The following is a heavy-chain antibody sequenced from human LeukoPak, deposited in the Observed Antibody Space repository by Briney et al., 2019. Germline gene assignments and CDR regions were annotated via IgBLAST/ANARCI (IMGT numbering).Heavy chain of an antibody. V-gene: IGHV4-39*01. CDR2: IYNSGST. J-gene: IGHJ4*02. CDR1: GGSISSSPYY. D-gene: IGHD6-19*01. Sequence: KPSETLSLPCTVSGGSISSSPYYWGWIRQPPGKGLEWIGSIYNSGSTYYNPSLKSRVTISVDTSKNQFSLKLSSVTAADTAVYYCARGSSYSSGWYLLNGWGQGTLVTVSS. CDR3: ARGSSYSSGWYLLNG.